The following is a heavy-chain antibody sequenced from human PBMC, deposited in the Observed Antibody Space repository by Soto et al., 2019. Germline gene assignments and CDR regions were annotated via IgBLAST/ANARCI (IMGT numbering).Heavy chain of an antibody. J-gene: IGHJ3*02. CDR2: INHSGST. CDR3: ARGRGSGWTRCAFDI. V-gene: IGHV4-34*01. D-gene: IGHD6-19*01. CDR1: GGSFSGYY. Sequence: QVQLQQWGAGLLKPSETLSLTCAVYGGSFSGYYWSWIRQPPGKGLEWIGEINHSGSTNYNPSLKSRVTISVDTSKNQFSLKLSSVTAADTAVYYCARGRGSGWTRCAFDIWGQGTMVTVSS.